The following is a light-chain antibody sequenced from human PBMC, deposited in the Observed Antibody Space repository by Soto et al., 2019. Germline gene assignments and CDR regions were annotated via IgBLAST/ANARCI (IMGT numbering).Light chain of an antibody. J-gene: IGLJ1*01. CDR3: GSYVTTTSSYV. V-gene: IGLV2-14*03. CDR2: DVT. Sequence: QSALTQPASVTGSPGQSNTISCTGPSGDFGDFDFVSWYQQYPGKAPKVMIYDVTHRPSGVSTRFSGSKSGNTASLTISGLQAEDEADYYCGSYVTTTSSYVFGTGTKLTVL. CDR1: SGDFGDFDF.